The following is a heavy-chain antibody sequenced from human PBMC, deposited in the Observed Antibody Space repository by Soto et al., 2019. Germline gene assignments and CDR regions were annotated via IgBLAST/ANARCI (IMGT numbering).Heavy chain of an antibody. CDR2: INPNSGGT. V-gene: IGHV1-2*04. J-gene: IGHJ4*02. CDR1: GYTFTGYY. CDR3: ARARDWNDEIFDY. Sequence: QVQLVQSGAEVKKPGASVKVSCKASGYTFTGYYMHWVRQAPGQGLEWMGWINPNSGGTNYAQKYQGWVTMTRDTSISTAYMELSRLRSDDTAWYYCARARDWNDEIFDYWGQGTLVTVSS. D-gene: IGHD1-1*01.